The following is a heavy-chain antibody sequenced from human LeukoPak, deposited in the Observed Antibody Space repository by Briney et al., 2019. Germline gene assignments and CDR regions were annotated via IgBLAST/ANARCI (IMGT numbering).Heavy chain of an antibody. D-gene: IGHD2-21*01. Sequence: QPGRSLRLSCAGSGFTFDDYAMHWVRPAPGKGLEWVLGISWNSGSIGYADSVKGRFTISRDNAKNSLYLQMNSLRAEDTALYYCAKDIGYFTYFDYWGQGTLVTVSS. J-gene: IGHJ4*02. CDR3: AKDIGYFTYFDY. CDR1: GFTFDDYA. CDR2: ISWNSGSI. V-gene: IGHV3-9*01.